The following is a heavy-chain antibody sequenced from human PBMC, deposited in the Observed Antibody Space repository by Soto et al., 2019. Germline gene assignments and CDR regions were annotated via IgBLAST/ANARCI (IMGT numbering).Heavy chain of an antibody. J-gene: IGHJ6*02. CDR3: AKELVGARYCYYGMDV. V-gene: IGHV3-30*18. CDR1: GFTFSSYG. D-gene: IGHD1-26*01. CDR2: ISYDGSNK. Sequence: SGGSLRLSCAASGFTFSSYGMHWVRQAPGKGLEWVAVISYDGSNKYYADSVKGRFTISRDNSKNTLYLQMNSLRAEDTAVYYCAKELVGARYCYYGMDVWGQGTTVTVSS.